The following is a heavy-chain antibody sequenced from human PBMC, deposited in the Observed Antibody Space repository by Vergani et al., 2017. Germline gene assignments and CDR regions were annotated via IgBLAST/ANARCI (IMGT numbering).Heavy chain of an antibody. CDR2: ISGSGGST. Sequence: VQLVESGGGLVQPGGTLRLSCATSGFTFSSYAMSWVRQAPGKGLEWVSTISGSGGSTDYADSVKGRFTIARYNSKNTRERQRNSLRAEDTAGYDGAKVYCSSTTCYRNWFDPWCQGTLVTGSS. J-gene: IGHJ5*02. CDR3: AKVYCSSTTCYRNWFDP. CDR1: GFTFSSYA. V-gene: IGHV3-23*04. D-gene: IGHD2-2*02.